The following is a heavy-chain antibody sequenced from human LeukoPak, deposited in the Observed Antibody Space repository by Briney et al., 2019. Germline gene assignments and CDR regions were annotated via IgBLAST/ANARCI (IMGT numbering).Heavy chain of an antibody. Sequence: NPSETLSLTCTVSGGSIGSSSYYWGWIRQPPGKGLEWIGSIYYSGSTYYNPSLKSRVTISVDTSKNQFSLKLSSVTAADTAVYYCARDTHPILVIGHFDYWGQGTLVTVSS. CDR1: GGSIGSSSYY. D-gene: IGHD3-22*01. J-gene: IGHJ4*02. V-gene: IGHV4-39*07. CDR3: ARDTHPILVIGHFDY. CDR2: IYYSGST.